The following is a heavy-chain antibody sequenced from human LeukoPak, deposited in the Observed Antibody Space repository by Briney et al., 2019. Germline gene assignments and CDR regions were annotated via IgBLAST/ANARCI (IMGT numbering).Heavy chain of an antibody. J-gene: IGHJ3*02. CDR1: GVTFSGYS. Sequence: GGSLRLSCAASGVTFSGYSMNWVRQAPGKGLEWVSAITATSLHIYYADSVKGRFTISRDNAKNSLYLQMNSLRVEDPALYYCARVRSVGGNPHAFNIWGQGTMVTVSS. V-gene: IGHV3-21*01. D-gene: IGHD4-23*01. CDR2: ITATSLHI. CDR3: ARVRSVGGNPHAFNI.